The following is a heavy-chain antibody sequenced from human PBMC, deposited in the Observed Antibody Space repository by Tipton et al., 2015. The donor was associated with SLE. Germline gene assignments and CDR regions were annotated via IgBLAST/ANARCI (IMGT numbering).Heavy chain of an antibody. Sequence: SLRLSCAASGFSFSSYAMHWVRQAPGKGLEWVAVISYDGSNKYYADSVKGRFTISRDNSKNTLYLQMNSLRAEDTAVYYCAKDRSPDYGDYVAFDYWGQGTLVTVSS. CDR2: ISYDGSNK. V-gene: IGHV3-30-3*01. J-gene: IGHJ4*02. D-gene: IGHD4-17*01. CDR1: GFSFSSYA. CDR3: AKDRSPDYGDYVAFDY.